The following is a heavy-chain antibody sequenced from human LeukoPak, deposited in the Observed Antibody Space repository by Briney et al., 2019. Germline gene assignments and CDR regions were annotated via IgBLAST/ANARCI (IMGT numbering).Heavy chain of an antibody. CDR1: GYTFTSYY. Sequence: ASVKVSCKASGYTFTSYYMHWVRQAPEQGLEWMGIINPSGGSASYAQKFQGRVTMTRDTSTSTVYMELSSLRSEDTAVYYCARDSPPELIDYWGQGTLVTVSS. CDR2: INPSGGSA. J-gene: IGHJ4*02. D-gene: IGHD1-7*01. CDR3: ARDSPPELIDY. V-gene: IGHV1-46*01.